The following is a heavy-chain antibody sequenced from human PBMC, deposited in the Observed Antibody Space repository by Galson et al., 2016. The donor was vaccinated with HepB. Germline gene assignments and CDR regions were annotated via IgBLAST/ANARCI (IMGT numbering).Heavy chain of an antibody. V-gene: IGHV3-23*01. CDR2: VSGSGGNK. CDR3: ARTYGSGSYRRDAFDI. J-gene: IGHJ3*02. CDR1: GFTFSSYA. Sequence: SLRLSCAASGFTFSSYAMSWVRQAPGKGLEWVSAVSGSGGNKSSADSVKGRFTISSDNSKNPLSLQMNSLRAEEQAVYYCARTYGSGSYRRDAFDIWGQGTMVTVSS. D-gene: IGHD3-10*01.